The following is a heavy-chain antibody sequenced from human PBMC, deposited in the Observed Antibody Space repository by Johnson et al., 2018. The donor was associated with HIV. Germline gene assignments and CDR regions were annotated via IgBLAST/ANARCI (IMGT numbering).Heavy chain of an antibody. CDR1: GFTFDYYG. D-gene: IGHD4-23*01. Sequence: VQLVDSGGGVVRPGGSLRLSCAASGFTFDYYGMTWVRQTPGKGLEWVSGINWNGGSIGYADSVKGRFTISRDNAKNSLYLQMSSLRAEDTALYYCARAVDYGGNSPSRAFDIWGRGTLVTVSS. J-gene: IGHJ3*02. CDR2: INWNGGSI. CDR3: ARAVDYGGNSPSRAFDI. V-gene: IGHV3-20*04.